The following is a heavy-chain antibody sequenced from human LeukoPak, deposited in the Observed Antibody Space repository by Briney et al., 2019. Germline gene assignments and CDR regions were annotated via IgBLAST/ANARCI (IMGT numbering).Heavy chain of an antibody. J-gene: IGHJ5*02. CDR1: GGSFSGYY. V-gene: IGHV4-34*01. Sequence: SETLSLTCAVYGGSFSGYYWSWIRQPPGKGLEWIGEINHSGSTNYNPSLKSRVTISVDTSKNQFSLKLSPVTAADTAVYYCARMIMITFGGVIAPWGQGTLVTVSS. CDR3: ARMIMITFGGVIAP. CDR2: INHSGST. D-gene: IGHD3-16*01.